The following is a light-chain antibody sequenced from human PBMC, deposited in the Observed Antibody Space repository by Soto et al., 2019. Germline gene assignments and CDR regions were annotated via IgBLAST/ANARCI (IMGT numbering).Light chain of an antibody. Sequence: QSALTQPASVSGSPGQSITISCTGTSSDVGSYNLVSWYQQHPGKAPKLMIYEVSKRPSGVSNRFSGSKSGNTASLTISGLQAEDEADYYCCSYAGSSTFVYVCGTGTKVTVL. V-gene: IGLV2-23*02. CDR2: EVS. J-gene: IGLJ1*01. CDR1: SSDVGSYNL. CDR3: CSYAGSSTFVYV.